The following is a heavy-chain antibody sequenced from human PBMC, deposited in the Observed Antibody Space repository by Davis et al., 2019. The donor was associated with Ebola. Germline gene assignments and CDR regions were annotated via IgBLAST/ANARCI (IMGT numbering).Heavy chain of an antibody. CDR3: ARARSMIVVVITGFDI. CDR2: IIPIFGTA. CDR1: GGTFSSYA. Sequence: SVKVSCKASGGTFSSYAISWVRQAPGQGLEWMGGIIPIFGTANYAQKFQGRVTITADESTSTAYMELSSLRSEDTAVYYCARARSMIVVVITGFDIWGQGTMVTVSS. V-gene: IGHV1-69*13. D-gene: IGHD3-22*01. J-gene: IGHJ3*02.